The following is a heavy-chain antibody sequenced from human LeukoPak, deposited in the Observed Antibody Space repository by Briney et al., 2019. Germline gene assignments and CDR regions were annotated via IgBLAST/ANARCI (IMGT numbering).Heavy chain of an antibody. CDR3: ARVSNDFWSGYYPDVH. Sequence: QAGGSLRLSCAASGFTFSSYGMHWVRQAPGKGLVWVAVISYDGSNKYYADSVKGRFTISRDNSKNTLYLQMNSLRAEDTAVYYCARVSNDFWSGYYPDVHWGQGTLVTVSS. CDR1: GFTFSSYG. CDR2: ISYDGSNK. V-gene: IGHV3-30*03. J-gene: IGHJ4*02. D-gene: IGHD3-3*01.